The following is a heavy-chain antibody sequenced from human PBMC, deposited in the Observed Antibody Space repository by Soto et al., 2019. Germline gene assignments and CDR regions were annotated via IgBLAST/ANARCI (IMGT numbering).Heavy chain of an antibody. J-gene: IGHJ5*02. CDR3: ARPIGQWLVS. V-gene: IGHV1-3*01. CDR1: GYIFTSYS. Sequence: ASVKVSCKASGYIFTSYSMHWVRRAPGQRPEWMGWIHGNDGTTKYSQTFQGRVTLTRDTSKNHFSLKLSSVTAADTAVYYCARPIGQWLVSWGQGTLVTVSS. CDR2: IHGNDGTT. D-gene: IGHD6-19*01.